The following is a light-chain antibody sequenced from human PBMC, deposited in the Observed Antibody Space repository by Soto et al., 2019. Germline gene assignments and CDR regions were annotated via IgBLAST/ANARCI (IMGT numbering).Light chain of an antibody. CDR3: MQGTHWPWT. CDR2: EVS. V-gene: IGKV2-30*01. CDR1: QSLAYSDGNTY. J-gene: IGKJ1*01. Sequence: DVDMTQSPLSLPVTLGQPASISCRSSQSLAYSDGNTYLNWFQQRPGQSPRRLIYEVSNRESGVADRFSGSGSGTDFTLKISRVEAEDVGVYYCMQGTHWPWTFGQGTKVEIK.